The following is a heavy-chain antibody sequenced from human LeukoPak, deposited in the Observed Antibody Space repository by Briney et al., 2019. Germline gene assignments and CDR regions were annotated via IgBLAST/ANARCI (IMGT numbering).Heavy chain of an antibody. Sequence: GGSLRLSCAAFEFTFGSYWMSWVRQAPGKGLEWVANIKQDGSEKYYLDSVKGRFTISRDNAKNSLYLQMNSLRAEDTAVYYCAKRNYCSTINCFFYYYYMDVWGKGTTVTVSS. CDR3: AKRNYCSTINCFFYYYYMDV. V-gene: IGHV3-7*01. CDR1: EFTFGSYW. D-gene: IGHD2-2*01. J-gene: IGHJ6*03. CDR2: IKQDGSEK.